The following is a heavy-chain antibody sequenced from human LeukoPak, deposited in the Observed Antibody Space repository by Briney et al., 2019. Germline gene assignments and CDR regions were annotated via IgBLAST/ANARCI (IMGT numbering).Heavy chain of an antibody. CDR2: ISGSGSSI. D-gene: IGHD3-10*01. CDR3: ARDRGSGSYPFDY. V-gene: IGHV3-48*02. CDR1: GFSFSSNS. Sequence: GGSLRLSCGASGFSFSSNSMNWVRQAPGKGLEWVSYISGSGSSIYYADPVKGRFTISRDNARNSLYLQMNSLRDEDTAVYYCARDRGSGSYPFDYWGQGTLVTVSS. J-gene: IGHJ4*02.